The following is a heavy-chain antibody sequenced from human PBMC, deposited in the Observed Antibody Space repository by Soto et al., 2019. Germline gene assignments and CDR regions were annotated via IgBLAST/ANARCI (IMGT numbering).Heavy chain of an antibody. CDR1: GGTFSSSA. D-gene: IGHD4-17*01. CDR3: ASAPPPTVTMYSRYFDL. CDR2: IIPIFGTA. J-gene: IGHJ2*01. V-gene: IGHV1-69*14. Sequence: QVQLVQSGAEVKKPGSSVKVSCKTSGGTFSSSAINWVRQAPGQGLEWMGGIIPIFGTANYAQKFQGRITITADKSTNTAYMELRSLRSDDTAGYYCASAPPPTVTMYSRYFDLWGRGTLVTVSS.